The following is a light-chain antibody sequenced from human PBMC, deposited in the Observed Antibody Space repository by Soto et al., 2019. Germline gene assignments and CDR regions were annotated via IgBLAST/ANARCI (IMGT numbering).Light chain of an antibody. J-gene: IGLJ1*01. CDR1: SSDVGGYNY. CDR3: SSYAGSNNYV. CDR2: EVS. V-gene: IGLV2-8*01. Sequence: QSVLTQPPSASGTPGQSVTISCTGTSSDVGGYNYVSWYQQHPGTAPTLMIYEVSKRPSGVPARFTGSKSGNTASLTVSGLQAEDEADYYCSSYAGSNNYVFGTGTKVTVL.